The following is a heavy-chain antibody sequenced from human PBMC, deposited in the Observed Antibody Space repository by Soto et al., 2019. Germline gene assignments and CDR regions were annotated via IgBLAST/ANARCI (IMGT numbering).Heavy chain of an antibody. D-gene: IGHD5-12*01. CDR2: IIPIFGTA. CDR3: ARGDSLRPSYYYYYYGMDV. Sequence: SVKVSCQASGGTFSSYAISWVRQAPGQGLEWMGGIIPIFGTANYAQKFQGRVTITADESTSTAYMELSSLRSEDTAVYYCARGDSLRPSYYYYYYGMDVWGQGTTVTVSS. CDR1: GGTFSSYA. V-gene: IGHV1-69*13. J-gene: IGHJ6*02.